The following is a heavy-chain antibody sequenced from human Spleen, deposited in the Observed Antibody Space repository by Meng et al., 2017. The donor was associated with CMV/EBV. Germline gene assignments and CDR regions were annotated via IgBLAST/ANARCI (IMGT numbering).Heavy chain of an antibody. CDR3: ARWSGCSSTSCPG. CDR1: GFSFDDSA. Sequence: GGSLRLSCAASGFSFDDSAMHWVRQAPGKGLEWVSGITRNSESIGYADSVKGRFTISRDNAKNSLYLQMNSLRAEDTALYYCARWSGCSSTSCPGWGQGTLVTVSS. V-gene: IGHV3-9*01. CDR2: ITRNSESI. J-gene: IGHJ4*02. D-gene: IGHD2-2*01.